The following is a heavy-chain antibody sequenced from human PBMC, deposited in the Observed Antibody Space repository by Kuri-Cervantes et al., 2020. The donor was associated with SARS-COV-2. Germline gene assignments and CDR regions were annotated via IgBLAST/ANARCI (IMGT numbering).Heavy chain of an antibody. CDR3: ARDTYCSSTSCYRGGMDV. D-gene: IGHD2-2*02. Sequence: ASVKVSCKASGYTFTSYAMRWVRQAPGQRLEWMGWINAGNGNTKYSQKFQGRVTITRDTSASTAYMELSSLRSEDTAVYYCARDTYCSSTSCYRGGMDVWGQGTTVTVSS. CDR1: GYTFTSYA. V-gene: IGHV1-3*01. CDR2: INAGNGNT. J-gene: IGHJ6*02.